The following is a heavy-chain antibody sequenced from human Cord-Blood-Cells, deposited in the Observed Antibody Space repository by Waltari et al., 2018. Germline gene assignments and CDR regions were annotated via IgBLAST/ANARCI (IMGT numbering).Heavy chain of an antibody. CDR1: GGSFSGYY. D-gene: IGHD3-3*01. V-gene: IGHV4-34*01. CDR3: ARATIFGVVINAFDI. J-gene: IGHJ3*02. Sequence: QVQLQQWGAGLLKPSETLSLTCAVHGGSFSGYYWSWIRQPPGKGLEWIGEINHSGSTNYNPSLKSRVTISVDTSKNQFSLKLSSVTAADTAVYYCARATIFGVVINAFDIWGQGTMVTVSS. CDR2: INHSGST.